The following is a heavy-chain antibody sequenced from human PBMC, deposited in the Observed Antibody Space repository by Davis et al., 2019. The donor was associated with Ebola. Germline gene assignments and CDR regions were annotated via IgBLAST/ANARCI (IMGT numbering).Heavy chain of an antibody. D-gene: IGHD3-3*01. J-gene: IGHJ4*02. CDR1: GFTFSGSA. V-gene: IGHV3-73*01. CDR3: TSSRFGNFDY. Sequence: PGGSLRLSCAASGFTFSGSAMLWVRQASGKGLEWVGHIRVRANTYARTYTASVKGRFTISRDDSKNTAYLQMNSLKTKDTAVYYCTSSRFGNFDYWGQGTLVTVSS. CDR2: IRVRANTYAR.